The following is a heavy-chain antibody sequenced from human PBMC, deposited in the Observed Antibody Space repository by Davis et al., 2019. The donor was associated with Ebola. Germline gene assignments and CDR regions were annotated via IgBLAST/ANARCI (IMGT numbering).Heavy chain of an antibody. CDR2: FGTSADT. V-gene: IGHV3-23*01. J-gene: IGHJ3*02. CDR3: AKDTANIWFDI. Sequence: PGGSLRLSCAASGFIFRNYVMSWVRQAPGKGLQWVSTFGTSADTYYADSVKGRFTISRDNSKNTLYLQMNGLRVEDTAIYYCAKDTANIWFDIWGQGTMVTVSS. CDR1: GFIFRNYV. D-gene: IGHD2-21*02.